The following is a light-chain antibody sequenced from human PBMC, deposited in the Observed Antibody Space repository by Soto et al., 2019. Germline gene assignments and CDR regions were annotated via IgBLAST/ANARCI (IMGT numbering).Light chain of an antibody. CDR3: QHYNNWPIT. V-gene: IGKV3-15*01. J-gene: IGKJ5*01. CDR2: GTS. Sequence: EIVMTQSPASLSVSPGESVTLSCRASQSVASNLAWYQQKPGQAPRLLIYGTSTRATGVPDRFSGSGSGTDFTLTISSLQAADFAVYHCQHYNNWPITFGPGTRLEIK. CDR1: QSVASN.